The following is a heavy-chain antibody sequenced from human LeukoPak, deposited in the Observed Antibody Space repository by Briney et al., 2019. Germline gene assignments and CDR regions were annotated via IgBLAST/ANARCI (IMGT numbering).Heavy chain of an antibody. J-gene: IGHJ4*02. CDR1: GGSISSGGYY. CDR2: IYYSGST. CDR3: ARHVPPPYIAAAGTFDY. D-gene: IGHD6-13*01. V-gene: IGHV4-39*01. Sequence: SETLSLTCTVSGGSISSGGYYWSWIRQHPGKGLEWIGSIYYSGSTYYNPSLKSRVTISVDTSKNQFSLKLSSVTAADTAVYYCARHVPPPYIAAAGTFDYWGQGTLVTVSS.